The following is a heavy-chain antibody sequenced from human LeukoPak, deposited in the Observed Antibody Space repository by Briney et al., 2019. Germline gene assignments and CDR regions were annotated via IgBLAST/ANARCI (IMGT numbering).Heavy chain of an antibody. D-gene: IGHD1-26*01. V-gene: IGHV4-59*01. J-gene: IGHJ4*02. CDR1: GGSISGFY. CDR2: IYYSGST. Sequence: SETLSLTCTVSGGSISGFYWSRIRQPPGKGLEWIGHIYYSGSTSYNPSIKSRVTISVDTSKNQFSLTLTSVTAADTAVYYCARSGSTAFDYWGQGTLVTVSS. CDR3: ARSGSTAFDY.